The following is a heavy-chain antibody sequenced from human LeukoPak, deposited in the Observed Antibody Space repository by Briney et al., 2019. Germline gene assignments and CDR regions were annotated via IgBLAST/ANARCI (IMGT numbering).Heavy chain of an antibody. D-gene: IGHD2-15*01. CDR2: IKQDGSEK. J-gene: IGHJ3*02. CDR1: GFTFSIYW. V-gene: IGHV3-7*01. CDR3: ARVRGTLGAFDI. Sequence: PGGSLRLSCAASGFTFSIYWMSWVRQAPGKGLEWVANIKQDGSEKYYVDSMKGRFTISRDNAKKSLYLQMNSLRVEDTAVYYCARVRGTLGAFDIWGQGTMVTVSS.